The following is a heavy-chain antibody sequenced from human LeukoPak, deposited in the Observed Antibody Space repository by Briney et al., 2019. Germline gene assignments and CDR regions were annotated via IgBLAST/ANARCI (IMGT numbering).Heavy chain of an antibody. CDR2: ISGDGGST. J-gene: IGHJ4*02. V-gene: IGHV3-43*02. Sequence: GGSLRLSCAASGFTFDDYAMHWVRQAPGKGPEWVSLISGDGGSTYYADSVKGRFTISRDNSKNSLYLQMNSLRTEDTALYYCAKDTPAIAAAGGIDYWGQGTLVTVSS. CDR3: AKDTPAIAAAGGIDY. D-gene: IGHD6-13*01. CDR1: GFTFDDYA.